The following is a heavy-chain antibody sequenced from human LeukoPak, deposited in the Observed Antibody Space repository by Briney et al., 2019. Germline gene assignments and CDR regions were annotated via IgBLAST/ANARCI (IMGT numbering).Heavy chain of an antibody. CDR3: ARDYCSSTSCLFDY. D-gene: IGHD2-2*01. Sequence: GASVKVSCKASGYTFTNYFMHWVRQAPGQGLEWMGIINPSGGSTNYAQKFKGRVTMTRDTSTSTVYMELSSLRSEDTAVYYCARDYCSSTSCLFDYWGQGTLVTVSS. CDR1: GYTFTNYF. CDR2: INPSGGST. J-gene: IGHJ4*02. V-gene: IGHV1-46*01.